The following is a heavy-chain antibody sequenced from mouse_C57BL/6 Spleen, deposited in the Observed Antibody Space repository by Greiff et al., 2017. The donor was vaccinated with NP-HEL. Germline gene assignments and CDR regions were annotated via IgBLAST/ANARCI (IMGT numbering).Heavy chain of an antibody. Sequence: QVQLQQPGAELVKPGASVKLSCKASGYTFTSYWMHWVKQRPGQGLEWIGMIHPNSGSTNYNEKFKSKATLTVDKSSSTAYMQLSSLTSEDSAVYYCARGSHYYGSSHYFDYWGKGTTLTVAS. CDR2: IHPNSGST. CDR1: GYTFTSYW. CDR3: ARGSHYYGSSHYFDY. V-gene: IGHV1-64*01. D-gene: IGHD1-1*01. J-gene: IGHJ2*01.